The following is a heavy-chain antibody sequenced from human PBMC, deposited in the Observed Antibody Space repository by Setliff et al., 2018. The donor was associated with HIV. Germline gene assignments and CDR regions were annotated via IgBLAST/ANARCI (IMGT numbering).Heavy chain of an antibody. V-gene: IGHV4-34*01. CDR1: GGSFSGFY. D-gene: IGHD3-3*01. CDR2: INHSGST. CDR3: ARSIVPVASGYYYFEY. Sequence: PSETLSLTCAVYGGSFSGFYWNWIRQTPGEGLEWIGEINHSGSTNYNPSLKSRVTISLNTSKNQFSLRLSSVAAGDTAVYYCARSIVPVASGYYYFEYWGQGTLVTVSS. J-gene: IGHJ4*02.